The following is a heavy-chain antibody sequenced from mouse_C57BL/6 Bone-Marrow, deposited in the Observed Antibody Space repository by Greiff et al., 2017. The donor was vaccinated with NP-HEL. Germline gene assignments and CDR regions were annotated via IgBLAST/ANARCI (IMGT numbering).Heavy chain of an antibody. CDR3: ARSHYYGSSFYAMDY. Sequence: VQLQQSVAELVRPGASVKLSCTASGFNIKNTYMHWVKQRPEQGLEWIGRIDPANGNPKYAPKFQGKATITADTSSNTAYRQLSSLTSEDTAIYYCARSHYYGSSFYAMDYWGQGTSVTVSS. CDR1: GFNIKNTY. CDR2: IDPANGNP. J-gene: IGHJ4*01. V-gene: IGHV14-3*01. D-gene: IGHD1-1*01.